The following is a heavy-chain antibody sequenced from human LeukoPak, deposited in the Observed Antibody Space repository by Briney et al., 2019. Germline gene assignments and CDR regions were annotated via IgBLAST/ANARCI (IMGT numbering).Heavy chain of an antibody. J-gene: IGHJ5*02. CDR2: IYYSGST. Sequence: PSETLSLTCTVSGGSISSYYWSWIRQPPGKGLEWIGYIYYSGSTNYNPSLKSRVTISVDTSKNQFSLKLSSVTAADTAVYYCARAPDITMVRGVPTPWFDPWGQGTLVTVSS. V-gene: IGHV4-59*01. D-gene: IGHD3-10*01. CDR3: ARAPDITMVRGVPTPWFDP. CDR1: GGSISSYY.